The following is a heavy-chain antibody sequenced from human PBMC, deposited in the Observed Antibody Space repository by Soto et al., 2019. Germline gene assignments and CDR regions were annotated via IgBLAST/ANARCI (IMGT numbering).Heavy chain of an antibody. Sequence: WETRSLTSSVSGGCISSYDWNWIGQRPGRGLEYIGYIYYIGSTNYNPSLKSRVTISVDTSKNQFSLKLSSVTAADTAVYYCARGAQVPAAKYYYYYMDVWGKGTTLTVSS. CDR1: GGCISSYD. J-gene: IGHJ6*03. CDR3: ARGAQVPAAKYYYYYMDV. D-gene: IGHD2-2*01. V-gene: IGHV4-59*01. CDR2: IYYIGST.